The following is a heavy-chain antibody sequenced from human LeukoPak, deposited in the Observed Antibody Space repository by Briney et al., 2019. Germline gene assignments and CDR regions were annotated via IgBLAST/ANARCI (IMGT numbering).Heavy chain of an antibody. CDR1: GGSFSGYY. CDR3: ARGILGSYYFDL. V-gene: IGHV4-34*01. CDR2: IHYRGST. J-gene: IGHJ2*01. Sequence: SETLSLTCAVSGGSFSGYYWSWIRQPPGTGLEWIAEIHYRGSTSYKPSLRSRVTISGDTSKNQFSLKVTSVTAADTAVYYCARGILGSYYFDLWGRGTLVTVSS. D-gene: IGHD3-16*01.